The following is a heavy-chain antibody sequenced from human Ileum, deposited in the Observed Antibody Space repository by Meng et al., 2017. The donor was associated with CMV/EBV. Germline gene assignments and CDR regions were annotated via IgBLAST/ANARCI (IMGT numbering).Heavy chain of an antibody. V-gene: IGHV4-30-4*08. Sequence: HVRLQRLCPERVKPSHTLSLTGTVAGGSISSGDYYWSWIRQPPGKGLEWIGYIYYSGSTYYNPSLKSRVTISVDTSKNQFSLKLSSVTAADTAVYYCAREIPSSSWYYLDYWGQGTLVTVSS. J-gene: IGHJ4*02. CDR3: AREIPSSSWYYLDY. D-gene: IGHD6-13*01. CDR2: IYYSGST. CDR1: GGSISSGDYY.